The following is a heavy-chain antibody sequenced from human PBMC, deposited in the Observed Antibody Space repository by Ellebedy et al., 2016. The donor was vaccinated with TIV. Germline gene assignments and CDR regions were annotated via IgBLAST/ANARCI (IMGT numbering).Heavy chain of an antibody. CDR1: GFTFSGSA. CDR2: IRSKANSYAT. V-gene: IGHV3-73*01. D-gene: IGHD4-23*01. Sequence: GESLKISCAASGFTFSGSAMHWVRQASGKGLEWVGRIRSKANSYATAYAASVKGRFTISRDDSKNTAYLQMNSLKSEDTAVYYCSLRFTVGEYYFDYWGQGTLVTVSS. J-gene: IGHJ4*02. CDR3: SLRFTVGEYYFDY.